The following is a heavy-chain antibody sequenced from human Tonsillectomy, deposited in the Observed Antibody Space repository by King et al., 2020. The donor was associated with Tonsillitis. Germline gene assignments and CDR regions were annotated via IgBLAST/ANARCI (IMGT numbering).Heavy chain of an antibody. Sequence: LQLQESGPGLVKPSETLSLTCTVSGGSISSYYWSWIRQPPGKGLEWIGYIYYSGSTNYNPSLKSRVTISVDTSKNQFSLKLSSVTAADTAVYYCASFAYCGGDCYSGYFDLWGRGTLVTVSS. J-gene: IGHJ2*01. D-gene: IGHD2-21*02. CDR2: IYYSGST. CDR1: GGSISSYY. CDR3: ASFAYCGGDCYSGYFDL. V-gene: IGHV4-59*01.